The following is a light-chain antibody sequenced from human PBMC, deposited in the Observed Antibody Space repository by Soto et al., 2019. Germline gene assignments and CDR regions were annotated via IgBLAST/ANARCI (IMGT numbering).Light chain of an antibody. J-gene: IGKJ4*01. Sequence: ETVLTQSPGTLSLSPGKRATLSCRASQSVAKNYLAWYQHKPGQGPRLLISGASSRATGIPDRFSGSGSGTAFTLTISRLQPEDFAVYYCLQYASEPLTFGGGTKVEI. CDR2: GAS. CDR3: LQYASEPLT. V-gene: IGKV3-20*01. CDR1: QSVAKNY.